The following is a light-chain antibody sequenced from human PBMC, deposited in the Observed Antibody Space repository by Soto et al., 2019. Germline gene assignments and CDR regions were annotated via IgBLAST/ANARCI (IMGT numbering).Light chain of an antibody. CDR1: QSISSW. CDR2: DAS. CDR3: QQYESYWT. Sequence: DIQMTQSPSALSASVGDRATITFRASQSISSWLAWYQQKPGKAPKLLIYDASTLQSGVPSRYSGSGSGTEFTLTISNLQPDDFATYYCQQYESYWTFGQGTKVDI. V-gene: IGKV1-5*01. J-gene: IGKJ1*01.